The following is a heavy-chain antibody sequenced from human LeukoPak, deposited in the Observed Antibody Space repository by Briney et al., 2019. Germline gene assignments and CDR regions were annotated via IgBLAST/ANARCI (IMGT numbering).Heavy chain of an antibody. V-gene: IGHV3-23*01. Sequence: GGSLRLSCAASGFTFSSYAMSWVRQAPGKGLEWVSAISGSGGSTYYADSVKGRFTISRDNSKNTLYLQMNSLRAEDTAVYYCAKDASGSYSSTTYFDYWGQGTLVTVSS. CDR3: AKDASGSYSSTTYFDY. D-gene: IGHD1-26*01. J-gene: IGHJ4*02. CDR2: ISGSGGST. CDR1: GFTFSSYA.